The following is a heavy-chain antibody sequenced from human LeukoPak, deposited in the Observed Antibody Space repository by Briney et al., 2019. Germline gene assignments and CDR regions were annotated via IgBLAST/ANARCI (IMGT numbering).Heavy chain of an antibody. V-gene: IGHV3-23*01. D-gene: IGHD1-7*01. Sequence: TGGSLRLSCAASGFSFSSYWMSWLRQAPGKGLEWVSAISGSGGSTYYADSVKGRFTISRDNSKNTLYLQMNSLRAEDTAVYYCAKGQKLPNWFDPWGQGTLVTVSS. J-gene: IGHJ5*02. CDR1: GFSFSSYW. CDR2: ISGSGGST. CDR3: AKGQKLPNWFDP.